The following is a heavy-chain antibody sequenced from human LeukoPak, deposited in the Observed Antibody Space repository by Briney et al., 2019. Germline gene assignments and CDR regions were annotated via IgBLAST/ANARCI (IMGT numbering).Heavy chain of an antibody. CDR1: GYTFTSYY. D-gene: IGHD3-22*01. CDR2: INPSGGST. V-gene: IGHV1-46*01. CDR3: ARVGYYDARGGFQH. Sequence: ASVKVSFKASGYTFTSYYMHWVGHAPGQGLEGMGIINPSGGSTSYAQKFQGRVTMTRDTSTSTVYMELSSLRSEDTAVYYCARVGYYDARGGFQHWGQGTLVTVSS. J-gene: IGHJ1*01.